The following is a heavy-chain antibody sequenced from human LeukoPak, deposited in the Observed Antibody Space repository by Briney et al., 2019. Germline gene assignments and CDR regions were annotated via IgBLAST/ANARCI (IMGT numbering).Heavy chain of an antibody. CDR2: ISSSGNSK. D-gene: IGHD6-19*01. Sequence: GGSLRLSCAASGFTFSSYSMNWVRRSPGKGLEWVSYISSSGNSKYYADSVKGRFTISRDNARNSLYLQMDSLRDEDTAVYYCARAWSYSTGWYNYWGQGTLVTVSS. J-gene: IGHJ4*02. CDR3: ARAWSYSTGWYNY. V-gene: IGHV3-48*02. CDR1: GFTFSSYS.